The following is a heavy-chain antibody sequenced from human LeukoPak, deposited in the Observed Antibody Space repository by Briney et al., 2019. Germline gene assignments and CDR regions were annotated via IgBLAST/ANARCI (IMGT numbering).Heavy chain of an antibody. D-gene: IGHD3-22*01. CDR1: GFTFSSYA. Sequence: GGSLRLSCAASGFTFSSYAMSWVRQAPGKGLEWVSAISGSGGSTYYADSVKGRFTISRDNSKNTLYLQMNSLRAEDTAVYYCARVLMDPYYYDSSGYYSLGWFDPWGQGTLVTVSS. J-gene: IGHJ5*02. CDR3: ARVLMDPYYYDSSGYYSLGWFDP. CDR2: ISGSGGST. V-gene: IGHV3-23*01.